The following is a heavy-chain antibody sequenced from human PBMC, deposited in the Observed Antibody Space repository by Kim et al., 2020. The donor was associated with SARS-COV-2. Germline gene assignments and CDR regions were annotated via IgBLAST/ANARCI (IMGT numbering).Heavy chain of an antibody. CDR1: GGSISSNSFY. CDR2: IYYSGNT. CDR3: ARHSGPYASSWFDY. D-gene: IGHD6-13*01. J-gene: IGHJ4*02. Sequence: SETLSLTCSVSGGSISSNSFYWGWICQPPGKGLEWIGSIYYSGNTYNSPSLKSRLTISVDTSKNQFSLRVNSVTGADTAVYYCARHSGPYASSWFDYWGQGRLVTVSS. V-gene: IGHV4-39*01.